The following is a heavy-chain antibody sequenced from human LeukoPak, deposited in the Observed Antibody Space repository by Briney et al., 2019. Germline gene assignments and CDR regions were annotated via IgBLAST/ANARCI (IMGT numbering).Heavy chain of an antibody. Sequence: GGSLRLSCAASGFTFSSYGMHWVRQAPGKGLEWVAFIRYDGSNKYYADSVKGRFTISRDNSKNTLYLQMNSLRAEDTAVYYCAKDEERIAAAGPYWYFDLWGRGTLVTVSS. D-gene: IGHD6-13*01. J-gene: IGHJ2*01. CDR1: GFTFSSYG. CDR3: AKDEERIAAAGPYWYFDL. V-gene: IGHV3-30*02. CDR2: IRYDGSNK.